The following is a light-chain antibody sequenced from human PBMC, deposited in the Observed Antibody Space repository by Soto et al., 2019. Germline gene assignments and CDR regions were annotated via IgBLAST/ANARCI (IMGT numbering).Light chain of an antibody. Sequence: QSVLTQPRSVSGSPGQSVTISCTGTSSDVGGYNYVSWYQQHPGKAPKLMIYDVSKRPSGVPDRFSGSKSGNTASLTISGRQAEDEADYCCCSYAGSYTLYVFGTGTKVTVL. J-gene: IGLJ1*01. CDR3: CSYAGSYTLYV. CDR2: DVS. CDR1: SSDVGGYNY. V-gene: IGLV2-11*01.